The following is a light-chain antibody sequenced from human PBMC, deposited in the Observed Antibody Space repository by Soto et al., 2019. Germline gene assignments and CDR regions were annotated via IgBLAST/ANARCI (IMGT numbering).Light chain of an antibody. V-gene: IGKV1-39*01. CDR2: AAS. CDR3: QQYASAPFS. Sequence: DIPMTQSPSSLSASVGDRVTITCRASQNIGRFLNWYQQKPGKAPRLLIYAASTRATGIPDRFSGSASETDFTLTINRLEPEDSAVYYCQQYASAPFSLGPGTKVDIK. J-gene: IGKJ3*01. CDR1: QNIGRF.